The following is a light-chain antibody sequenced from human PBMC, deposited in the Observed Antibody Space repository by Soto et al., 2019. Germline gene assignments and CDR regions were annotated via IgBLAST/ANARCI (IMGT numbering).Light chain of an antibody. CDR1: NSDVGAFNY. V-gene: IGLV2-14*01. Sequence: QSALTQPASVSGSPGHSITISCTGTNSDVGAFNYVSWYQHHPGKAPKLIIYEVSYRPSGVSNRFSGSKSGNTASLTIAGLQAEDEAHYHCISYTTSSTPKGVFGGGTKVTVL. J-gene: IGLJ3*02. CDR3: ISYTTSSTPKGV. CDR2: EVS.